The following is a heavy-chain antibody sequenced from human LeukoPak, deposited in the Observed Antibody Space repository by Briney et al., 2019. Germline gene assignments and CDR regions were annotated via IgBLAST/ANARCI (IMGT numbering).Heavy chain of an antibody. D-gene: IGHD2-2*01. V-gene: IGHV5-51*01. CDR2: IYPGDSDT. Sequence: GESLKISCKGSGYSFSSYWIGWVRQMPGKGLEWMGIIYPGDSDTRYSPSFQGQVTISADRSVSTAYLQWSSLKASDTAMYYCARQRYCSTTSCSFYFDYWGQGTLVTVSP. J-gene: IGHJ4*02. CDR3: ARQRYCSTTSCSFYFDY. CDR1: GYSFSSYW.